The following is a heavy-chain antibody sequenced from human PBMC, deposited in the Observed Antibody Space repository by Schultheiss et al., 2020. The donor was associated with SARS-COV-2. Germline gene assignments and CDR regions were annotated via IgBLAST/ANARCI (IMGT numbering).Heavy chain of an antibody. CDR2: IYSGGST. D-gene: IGHD1-1*01. CDR1: GFTFSSYS. Sequence: GGSLRLSCAASGFTFSSYSMNWVRQAPGKGLEWVSVIYSGGSTYYADSVKGRFTISRDNSKNTLYLQMNSLRAEDTAVYYCARDTTYYYYMDVWGKGTTVTVSS. J-gene: IGHJ6*03. V-gene: IGHV3-66*01. CDR3: ARDTTYYYYMDV.